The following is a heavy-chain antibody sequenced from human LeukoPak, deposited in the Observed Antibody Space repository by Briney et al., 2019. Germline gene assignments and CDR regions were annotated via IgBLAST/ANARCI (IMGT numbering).Heavy chain of an antibody. V-gene: IGHV1-69*04. Sequence: ASVNVSCKASGGNFSSYAISWVRQASGQGLEWMGRIIPILGIANYAQKFQGRVTITADKSTSTAYMELRSLRSDDTAVYYCARGLLSSGSYSNYWGQGTLVTVSS. CDR3: ARGLLSSGSYSNY. CDR1: GGNFSSYA. D-gene: IGHD1-26*01. CDR2: IIPILGIA. J-gene: IGHJ4*02.